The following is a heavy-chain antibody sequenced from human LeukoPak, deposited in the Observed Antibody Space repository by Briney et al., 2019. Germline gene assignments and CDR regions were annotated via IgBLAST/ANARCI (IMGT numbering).Heavy chain of an antibody. CDR1: GGSLSSYY. J-gene: IGHJ4*02. V-gene: IGHV4-4*07. CDR3: ARSREWLFPDY. Sequence: SETLSLTCTVSGGSLSSYYWSWLRQPAGKGREWIGRIYTSGSTNYNPSLKSRVTMSVDTSKNQFSLKLSSVTAADTAVYYCARSREWLFPDYWGQGTLVTVAS. D-gene: IGHD3-3*01. CDR2: IYTSGST.